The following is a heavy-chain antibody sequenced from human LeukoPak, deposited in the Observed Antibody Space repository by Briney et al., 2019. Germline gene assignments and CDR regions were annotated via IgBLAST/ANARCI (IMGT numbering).Heavy chain of an antibody. D-gene: IGHD6-13*01. CDR2: IYASGRN. J-gene: IGHJ6*03. Sequence: PSQTLSLTCTVSGGSISSGTYSWSWIRQPAGQGLEWIGHIYASGRNNYNPSLKSRVTMSIDTSKNQFSLKLSSVTAADTAVYYCARSPYSSSWYVHYYYYMDVWGKGTTVTVSS. CDR1: GGSISSGTYS. CDR3: ARSPYSSSWYVHYYYYMDV. V-gene: IGHV4-61*09.